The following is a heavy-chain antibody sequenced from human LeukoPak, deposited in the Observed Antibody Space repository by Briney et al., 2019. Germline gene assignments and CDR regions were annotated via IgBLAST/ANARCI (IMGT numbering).Heavy chain of an antibody. J-gene: IGHJ6*03. Sequence: PSETLSLTCTVSGYSISSGYYWGWIRQPPGNGLEWIGSIYHSGSTYYNPSLKSRVTISVDTSKNQFSLKLSSVTAADTAVYYCARQGFNVVVVPAAKVTYYYYYYMGVWGKGTTVTIPS. CDR3: ARQGFNVVVVPAAKVTYYYYYYMGV. CDR1: GYSISSGYY. CDR2: IYHSGST. D-gene: IGHD2-2*01. V-gene: IGHV4-38-2*02.